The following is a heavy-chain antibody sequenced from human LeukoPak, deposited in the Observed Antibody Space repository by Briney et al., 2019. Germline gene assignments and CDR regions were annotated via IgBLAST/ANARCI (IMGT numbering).Heavy chain of an antibody. CDR3: VRHYMGSYYNRGLDC. Sequence: SETLSLTCTVSGGSITSSTSYWGWIRQPPEKGLEWIGSIYYSGTTYYNPSLKSRVTISIDTSKNQFSPRLSSVTAADTAVYYCVRHYMGSYYNRGLDCWGQGTLLTVSS. CDR1: GGSITSSTSY. J-gene: IGHJ4*02. CDR2: IYYSGTT. D-gene: IGHD3-10*01. V-gene: IGHV4-39*01.